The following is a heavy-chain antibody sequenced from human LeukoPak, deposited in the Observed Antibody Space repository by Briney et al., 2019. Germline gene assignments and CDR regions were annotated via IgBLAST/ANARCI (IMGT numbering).Heavy chain of an antibody. Sequence: GGSLRLSCAASGFTFSDHYIDWVRQAPGKGLEGVGRSRNKANSYTTSYAASVKGRFTISRDDSKNSLYLQMNSLKAEDTAVYYCTRIAAVGTHFDYWGQGTLVTVSS. CDR2: SRNKANSYTT. D-gene: IGHD6-13*01. CDR3: TRIAAVGTHFDY. V-gene: IGHV3-72*01. CDR1: GFTFSDHY. J-gene: IGHJ4*02.